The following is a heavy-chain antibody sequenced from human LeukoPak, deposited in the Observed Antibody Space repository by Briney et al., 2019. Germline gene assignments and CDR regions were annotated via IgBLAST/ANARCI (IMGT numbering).Heavy chain of an antibody. CDR3: ARDFPYCSGGSCHDAFDI. CDR2: INPSGGSI. V-gene: IGHV1-46*01. D-gene: IGHD2-15*01. Sequence: ASVKVSCKASGYTFTSYYMHWVRQAPGQGLEWMGIINPSGGSISYAQKFQGRVTMTRDTSTSTVYMELSSLRSEDTAVYYCARDFPYCSGGSCHDAFDIWGQGTMVTVSS. CDR1: GYTFTSYY. J-gene: IGHJ3*02.